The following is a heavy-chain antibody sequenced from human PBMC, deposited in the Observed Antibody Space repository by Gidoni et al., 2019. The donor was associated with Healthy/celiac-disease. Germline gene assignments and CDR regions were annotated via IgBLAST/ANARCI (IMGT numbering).Heavy chain of an antibody. Sequence: EVQLVESGGGWVQPGGSLRLSCAASGFTVSSNYMSWVRQAPGKGLEWFSVIYSGGSTYYADSVKGRFTISRDNSKNTLYLQMNSLRAEDTAVYYCASYGSGRYFDYWGQGTLVTVSS. CDR1: GFTVSSNY. CDR3: ASYGSGRYFDY. D-gene: IGHD3-10*01. V-gene: IGHV3-66*01. CDR2: IYSGGST. J-gene: IGHJ4*02.